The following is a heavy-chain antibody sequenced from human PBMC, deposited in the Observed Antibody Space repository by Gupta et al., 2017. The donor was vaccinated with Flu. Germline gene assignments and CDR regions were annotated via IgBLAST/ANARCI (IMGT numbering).Heavy chain of an antibody. CDR1: GHTFSDHS. J-gene: IGHJ4*02. V-gene: IGHV1-46*01. D-gene: IGHD2-8*02. CDR3: AGRTGGTSDFHY. Sequence: QVQLVQSGTEVKRPGASVKVSCKASGHTFSDHSIHWVRQAPGQGIEWMGRVNPSGGRTTYAQNFQGRLTMTADTPTSTVYMELTSLRFEDTAPFYCAGRTGGTSDFHYWGQGTLVTVSS. CDR2: VNPSGGRT.